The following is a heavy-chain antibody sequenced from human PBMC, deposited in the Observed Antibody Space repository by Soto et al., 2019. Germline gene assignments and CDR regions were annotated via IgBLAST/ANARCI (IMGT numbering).Heavy chain of an antibody. J-gene: IGHJ4*02. CDR1: GGSLSSYH. CDR2: IYYSGST. CDR3: ARSYSSSWYFDY. Sequence: ASESPSLTCTVSGGSLSSYHWSLIRQPPGKGLEWIGYIYYSGSTNYNPSLKSRVTISVDTSKNQFSLKLSSVTAADTAVYYCARSYSSSWYFDYWGQGTLVTVSS. V-gene: IGHV4-59*01. D-gene: IGHD6-13*01.